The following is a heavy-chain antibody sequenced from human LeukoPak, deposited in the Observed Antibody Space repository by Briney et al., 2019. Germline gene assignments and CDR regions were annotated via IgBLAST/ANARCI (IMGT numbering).Heavy chain of an antibody. CDR1: GFTFSSYA. V-gene: IGHV3-23*01. J-gene: IGHJ4*02. CDR2: ISGSGGST. Sequence: GGSLRLPCAAPGFTFSSYAMSWVRQVPGKGLEWVSAISGSGGSTYYADSVKGRFTISRDNSKNTLYLQMNSLRAEDTAVYYCAKMGVVVPAAMDDFDYWGQGTLVTVSS. D-gene: IGHD2-2*01. CDR3: AKMGVVVPAAMDDFDY.